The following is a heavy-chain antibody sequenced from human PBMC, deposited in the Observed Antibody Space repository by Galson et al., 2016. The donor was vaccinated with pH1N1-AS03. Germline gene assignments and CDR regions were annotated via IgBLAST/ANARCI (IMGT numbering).Heavy chain of an antibody. CDR3: GRVRSLPSSWYGPIDY. CDR2: TYYRSKWYT. J-gene: IGHJ4*02. D-gene: IGHD6-13*01. Sequence: CAISGDSVSSNTVAWNWIRLSPSRGLEWLGRTYYRSKWYTDYGLSVERRLTITSDTSKNLISLQLNSLTPEDSAIYYFGRVRSLPSSWYGPIDYWGQGTRVTVSS. V-gene: IGHV6-1*01. CDR1: GDSVSSNTVA.